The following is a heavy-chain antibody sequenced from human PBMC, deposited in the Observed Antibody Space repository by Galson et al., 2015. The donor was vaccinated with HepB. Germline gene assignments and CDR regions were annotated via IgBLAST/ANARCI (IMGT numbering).Heavy chain of an antibody. CDR1: GGTFSSYA. D-gene: IGHD3-3*01. J-gene: IGHJ4*02. CDR2: IIPIFGTA. V-gene: IGHV1-69*13. Sequence: SVKVSCKASGGTFSSYAISWVRQAPGQGLEWMGGIIPIFGTANYAQKFQGRVTITADESTSTAYMELSSLRSEDTAVYYCARTPYDFWSGYYRGYFDYWGQGTLVTVSS. CDR3: ARTPYDFWSGYYRGYFDY.